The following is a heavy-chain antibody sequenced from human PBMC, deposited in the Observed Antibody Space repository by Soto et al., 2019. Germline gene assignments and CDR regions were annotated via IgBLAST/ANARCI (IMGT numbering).Heavy chain of an antibody. D-gene: IGHD3-3*01. CDR2: ISYDGSNK. Sequence: QVQLVESGRGVVQPGRSLRLSCAASGFTFSSYGMHWVRQAPGKGLEWVAVISYDGSNKYYADSVKGRFTISRDNSKNTLYLQMNSLRAEDTAVYYCAKQLGYDFWSGLDYWGQGTLVTVSS. J-gene: IGHJ4*02. V-gene: IGHV3-30*18. CDR3: AKQLGYDFWSGLDY. CDR1: GFTFSSYG.